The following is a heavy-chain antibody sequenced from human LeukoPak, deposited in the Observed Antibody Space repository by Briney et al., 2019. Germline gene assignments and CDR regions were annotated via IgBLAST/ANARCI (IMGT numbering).Heavy chain of an antibody. V-gene: IGHV3-23*01. CDR1: GFTFSFYA. CDR2: ISGSAGST. Sequence: PGGSLRLSCAASGFTFSFYAMSWVRQAPGKGLEWVSAISGSAGSTYYPDSVKGRFTISRDNSKNTLYLQMNSLRAEDTAIYYCAKEGTAMFTRSHGMDVWGQGTTVTVSS. D-gene: IGHD5-18*01. CDR3: AKEGTAMFTRSHGMDV. J-gene: IGHJ6*02.